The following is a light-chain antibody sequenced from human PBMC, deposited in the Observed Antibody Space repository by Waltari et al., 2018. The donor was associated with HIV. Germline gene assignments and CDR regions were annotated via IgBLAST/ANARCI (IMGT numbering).Light chain of an antibody. V-gene: IGLV2-14*03. CDR1: DSDFGLYNS. CDR2: DVD. Sequence: AVTQPASVSGLPGQSTTISCTGDDSDFGLYNSVSWYQQDSGKPPRLILSDVDSRASGVSDRFSGSMSGNTASLTISGLRAEDEGHYYCASITDDNTIIFGGGTEVTVL. CDR3: ASITDDNTII. J-gene: IGLJ2*01.